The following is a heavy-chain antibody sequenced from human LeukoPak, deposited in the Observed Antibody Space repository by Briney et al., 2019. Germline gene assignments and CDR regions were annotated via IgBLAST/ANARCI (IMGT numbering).Heavy chain of an antibody. J-gene: IGHJ5*02. CDR3: AHYDFSSGAAWFDP. D-gene: IGHD6-19*01. Sequence: SETLSLTCTVSSYSLSSGYYWGWIRQPPGKRLEWIGTIYHSGSTYYNPSLKSRVTISVDTSKNQFSLKLSSVTAADTAVYYCAHYDFSSGAAWFDPWGQGTLVTVSS. CDR2: IYHSGST. V-gene: IGHV4-38-2*02. CDR1: SYSLSSGYY.